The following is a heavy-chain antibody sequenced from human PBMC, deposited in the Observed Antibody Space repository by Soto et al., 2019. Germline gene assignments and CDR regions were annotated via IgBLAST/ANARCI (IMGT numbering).Heavy chain of an antibody. CDR3: ARGGTFAYDTSGYSVY. V-gene: IGHV1-2*02. J-gene: IGHJ4*02. CDR1: GYTFSAYY. Sequence: QVHLVQSGAEVKKPGASVKVSCKTSGYTFSAYYMHWVRQAPGQGLEWMGWINPKSGGTLYAQKFQGMVTMTRDTSISTAYMELSRLRSDDTAVYYCARGGTFAYDTSGYSVYWGQGTLVTVSS. CDR2: INPKSGGT. D-gene: IGHD3-22*01.